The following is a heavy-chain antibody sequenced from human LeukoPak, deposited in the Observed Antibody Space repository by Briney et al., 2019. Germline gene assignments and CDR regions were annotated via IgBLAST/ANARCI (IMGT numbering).Heavy chain of an antibody. CDR2: TYYRSQWYN. CDR1: GDSVSVNSVS. CDR3: TRWRNYMDV. J-gene: IGHJ6*03. Sequence: SQTLSLTCAISGDSVSVNSVSWNWIRQSPSRGLEWLGRTYYRSQWYNDYAVSVKSRITVKPDTSKNQFSLQLESVSPEDTAVYYCTRWRNYMDVWGRGTTVTVSS. D-gene: IGHD3-3*01. V-gene: IGHV6-1*01.